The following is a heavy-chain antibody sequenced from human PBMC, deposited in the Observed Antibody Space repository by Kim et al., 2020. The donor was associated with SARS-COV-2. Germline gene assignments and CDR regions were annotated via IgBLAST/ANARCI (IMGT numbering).Heavy chain of an antibody. D-gene: IGHD5-18*01. J-gene: IGHJ5*02. CDR3: ARDYSYGYFSWFDP. V-gene: IGHV3-30*01. Sequence: AEAVKGRFTISRDNSKNTLYLQMNSLRAEDTAVYYCARDYSYGYFSWFDPWGQGTLVTVSS.